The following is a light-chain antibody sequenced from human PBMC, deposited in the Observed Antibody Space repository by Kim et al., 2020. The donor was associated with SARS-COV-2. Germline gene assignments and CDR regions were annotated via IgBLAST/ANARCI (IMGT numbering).Light chain of an antibody. V-gene: IGKV3-20*01. CDR2: QTS. J-gene: IGKJ2*01. CDR1: QTVYKGY. CDR3: QQYGSLPPYT. Sequence: SPGERATLSCRASQTVYKGYLAWYQQRPGQTPRLLLYQTSNRATGIPDRFSGSGSGTDFTLTISRLEPVDFAVYYCQQYGSLPPYTFGQGTKLEI.